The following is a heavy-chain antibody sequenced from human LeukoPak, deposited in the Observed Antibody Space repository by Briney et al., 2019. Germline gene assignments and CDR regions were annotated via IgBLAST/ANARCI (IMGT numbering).Heavy chain of an antibody. J-gene: IGHJ6*03. CDR1: GGSTSTSTSY. Sequence: EPLSLTCSVSGGSTSTSTSYWGWIRQPPGKGLEWIGSIHYSRSTYKNPSLKSRVTISMDTSKSQFSLKVTSLTAADSAVYYCARESSSSRYFMDVWGRGTTVTVSS. CDR2: IHYSRST. CDR3: ARESSSSRYFMDV. D-gene: IGHD6-6*01. V-gene: IGHV4-39*07.